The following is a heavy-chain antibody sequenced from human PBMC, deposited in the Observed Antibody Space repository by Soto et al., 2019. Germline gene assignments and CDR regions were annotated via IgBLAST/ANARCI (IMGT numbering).Heavy chain of an antibody. CDR2: ISFDGSTK. CDR1: GFRDGFPLSDYD. J-gene: IGHJ4*02. V-gene: IGHV3-30*18. D-gene: IGHD1-26*01. CDR3: AKNSFSGSKRILDS. Sequence: QVQLVESGGGVVQPGRSLRLSCAASGFRDGFPLSDYDMHWVRQAPGKGLEWVALISFDGSTKNYVDSVEGRFTISRDNSRDTLFLQMDSLSPEDTAVYYCAKNSFSGSKRILDSWGQGTLVTVSS.